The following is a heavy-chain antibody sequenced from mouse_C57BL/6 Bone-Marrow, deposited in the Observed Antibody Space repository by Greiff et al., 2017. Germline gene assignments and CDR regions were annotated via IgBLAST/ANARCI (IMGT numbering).Heavy chain of an antibody. Sequence: EVQLQQSGAELVRPGASVKLSCTASGFNIKDDYMHWVKQRPEQGLEWIGWIDPENGDTEYASKFQGKATITADTSSNTAYLQLSSLTSEDTAVYYCTYYHGNCEGFAYWGQGTLVTVSA. CDR1: GFNIKDDY. V-gene: IGHV14-4*01. J-gene: IGHJ3*01. CDR3: TYYHGNCEGFAY. D-gene: IGHD2-1*01. CDR2: IDPENGDT.